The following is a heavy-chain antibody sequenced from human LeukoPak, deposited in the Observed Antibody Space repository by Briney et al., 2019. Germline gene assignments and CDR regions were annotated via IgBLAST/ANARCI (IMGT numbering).Heavy chain of an antibody. J-gene: IGHJ4*02. CDR1: GFTFSSYW. CDR2: IKQDGSEK. D-gene: IGHD2-2*02. CDR3: ARETVVPAAIRDY. V-gene: IGHV3-7*01. Sequence: GGSLRLSCAASGFTFSSYWMSWVRQAPGKGLEGVANIKQDGSEKYYVDSVKGRFTISRDNAKNSLYLQMNSLRAEDTAVYYCARETVVPAAIRDYWGQGTLVTVCS.